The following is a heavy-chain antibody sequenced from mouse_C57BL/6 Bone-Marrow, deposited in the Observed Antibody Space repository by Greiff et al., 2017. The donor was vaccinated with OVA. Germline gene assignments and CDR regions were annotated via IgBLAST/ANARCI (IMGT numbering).Heavy chain of an antibody. V-gene: IGHV2-2*01. CDR2: IWSGGST. Sequence: VKVVESGPGLVQPSQSLSITCTVSGFSFTSYGVHWVSQSPGKGLEWLGVIWSGGSTNYNAAFISRQSISKDNSKSQVFFKMNSLQADDTAIYYYARKEGNREVWYFDVWGTGTTVTVSS. D-gene: IGHD2-1*01. CDR1: GFSFTSYG. CDR3: ARKEGNREVWYFDV. J-gene: IGHJ1*03.